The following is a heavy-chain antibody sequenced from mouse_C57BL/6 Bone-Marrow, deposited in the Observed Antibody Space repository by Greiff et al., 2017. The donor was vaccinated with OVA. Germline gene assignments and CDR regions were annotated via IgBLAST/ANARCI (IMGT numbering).Heavy chain of an antibody. D-gene: IGHD2-5*01. Sequence: QVQLQQSGAELVRPGASVTLSCKASGYTFTDYEMHWLKQTPVHGLEWIGAIDPETGGTASNQKFKGKAILTAAKSSSTAYMELRSLTSEDSAVYYCTRGYSNYYAMDYWGQGTAVTVSS. V-gene: IGHV1-15*01. J-gene: IGHJ4*01. CDR1: GYTFTDYE. CDR3: TRGYSNYYAMDY. CDR2: IDPETGGT.